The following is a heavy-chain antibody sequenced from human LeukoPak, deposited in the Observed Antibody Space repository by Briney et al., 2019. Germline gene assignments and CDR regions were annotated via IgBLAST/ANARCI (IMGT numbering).Heavy chain of an antibody. J-gene: IGHJ4*02. D-gene: IGHD3-16*02. CDR2: TYYRSKWYN. CDR1: GDSVSSNSAA. Sequence: SQTLSLTCAISGDSVSSNSAAWNWIRQSPSRGLEWLGRTYYRSKWYNDYAVSVKSRITINPDTSKNQFSLQLNSVTPEDTAVYYCARSSYDYVWGSYRYTAFDYWGQGTLVTVSS. V-gene: IGHV6-1*01. CDR3: ARSSYDYVWGSYRYTAFDY.